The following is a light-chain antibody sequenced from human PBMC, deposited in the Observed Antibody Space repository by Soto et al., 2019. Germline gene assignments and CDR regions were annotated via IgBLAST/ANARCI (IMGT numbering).Light chain of an antibody. Sequence: EIAMTQSPATLSVSPGERATRSCRASQSISTELAWYQQIPGQPPRLLIYSASTRATGVPARFTGSGSGSEFTLTISGLQSEDFAIYYCQQGYNWPLTFGQGTRLEI. CDR3: QQGYNWPLT. J-gene: IGKJ2*01. CDR1: QSISTE. V-gene: IGKV3-15*01. CDR2: SAS.